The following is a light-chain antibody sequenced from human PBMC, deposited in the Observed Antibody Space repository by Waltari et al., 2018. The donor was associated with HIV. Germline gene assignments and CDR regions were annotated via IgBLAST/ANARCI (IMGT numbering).Light chain of an antibody. CDR1: SPNIGAGYD. V-gene: IGLV1-40*01. CDR3: QTYDSSLSGPV. Sequence: QSVLTQPPSVSGAPAQRVTISCTGRSPNIGAGYDLHWYQQLPGTAPKRLIYACYNLPSGVPDRFSGSKSGTSASLAITGLQAEDEADYYCQTYDSSLSGPVFGGGTKLTVL. J-gene: IGLJ2*01. CDR2: ACY.